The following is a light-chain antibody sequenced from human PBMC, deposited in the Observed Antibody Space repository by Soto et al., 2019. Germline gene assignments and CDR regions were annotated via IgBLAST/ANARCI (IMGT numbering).Light chain of an antibody. CDR3: QSTDSSGTSVV. CDR1: ALPKQY. Sequence: SYELTQPPSVSVSPGQTARITCSGDALPKQYAYWYQQKPGQAPVLVISKDTERPSGIPERFSGSTSGATVTLTISGVQAEDEADYYCQSTDSSGTSVVFGGGTQLTVL. V-gene: IGLV3-25*03. CDR2: KDT. J-gene: IGLJ2*01.